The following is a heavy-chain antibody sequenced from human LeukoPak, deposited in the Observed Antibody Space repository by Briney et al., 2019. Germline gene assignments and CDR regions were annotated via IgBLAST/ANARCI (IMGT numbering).Heavy chain of an antibody. V-gene: IGHV3-48*01. D-gene: IGHD1-1*01. CDR3: ASDRLEPPRVYYFDY. CDR2: ISSSSSTI. CDR1: GFTFSSYS. J-gene: IGHJ4*02. Sequence: GGSLRLSCAPSGFTFSSYSMNWVRQAPGRGLEWVSYISSSSSTIYYADSVKGRFTICRDTAKNSLYLQMNSLRAEDTAVYYCASDRLEPPRVYYFDYWGQGTLVTVSS.